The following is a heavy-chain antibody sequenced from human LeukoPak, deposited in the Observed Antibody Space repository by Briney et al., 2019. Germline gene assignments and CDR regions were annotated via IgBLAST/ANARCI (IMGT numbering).Heavy chain of an antibody. J-gene: IGHJ5*02. V-gene: IGHV1-24*01. D-gene: IGHD6-13*01. CDR3: ARENSADIAAAGTGENWFDP. CDR2: FDPEDGET. Sequence: GASVKVSCKVSGYTLTELSMHWVRQAPGKGLEWMGGFDPEDGETIYAQKFQGRVTITTDESTSTAYMELSSLRSEDTAVYYCARENSADIAAAGTGENWFDPWGQGTLVTVSS. CDR1: GYTLTELS.